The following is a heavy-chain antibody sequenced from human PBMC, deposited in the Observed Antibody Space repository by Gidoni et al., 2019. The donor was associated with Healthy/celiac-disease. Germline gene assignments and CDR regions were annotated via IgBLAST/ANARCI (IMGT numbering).Heavy chain of an antibody. CDR3: ARGGGPRHSSGLGWFDP. J-gene: IGHJ5*02. CDR1: GYTFTSYA. V-gene: IGHV1-3*01. D-gene: IGHD6-19*01. CDR2: INAGKGNT. Sequence: QVQLVQSGAEVKKPGASVKVSCKASGYTFTSYAMHWVRQAPGQWLECRGWINAGKGNTKYSQKCQGRVTITRDTSASTAYMELSSLRSEDTAVYYCARGGGPRHSSGLGWFDPWGQGTLVTVSS.